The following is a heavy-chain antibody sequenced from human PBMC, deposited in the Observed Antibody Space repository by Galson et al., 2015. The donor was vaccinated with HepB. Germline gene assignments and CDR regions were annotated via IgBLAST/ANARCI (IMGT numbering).Heavy chain of an antibody. CDR1: GFTFSSYA. Sequence: SLRLSCAASGFTFSSYAMSWVRQAPGKGLEWVSVISASGGRTYYADSVKGRFTISRDNSNNTLYLQMNSLRAEDTAVYSCAKNYGDYANDAFDIWGQGTMVTVSS. J-gene: IGHJ3*02. CDR3: AKNYGDYANDAFDI. V-gene: IGHV3-23*01. CDR2: ISASGGRT. D-gene: IGHD4-17*01.